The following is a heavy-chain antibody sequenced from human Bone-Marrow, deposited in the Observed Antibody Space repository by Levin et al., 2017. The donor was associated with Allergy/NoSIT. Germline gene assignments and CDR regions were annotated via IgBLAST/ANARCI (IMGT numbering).Heavy chain of an antibody. V-gene: IGHV3-7*01. D-gene: IGHD3-16*01. CDR2: IKEDGSEK. Sequence: ASVKVSCAASGFTFSDYWMTWVRQAPGKGLEWVANIKEDGSEKNYVDSVKGRFNISRDNTKNSLSLQMNSLRVEDTALYYCARTSGKWGEDYWGQGTLVTVSS. CDR3: ARTSGKWGEDY. J-gene: IGHJ4*02. CDR1: GFTFSDYW.